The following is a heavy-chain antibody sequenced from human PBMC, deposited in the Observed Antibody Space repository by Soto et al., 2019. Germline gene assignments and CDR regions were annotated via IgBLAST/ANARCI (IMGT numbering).Heavy chain of an antibody. CDR1: GFTFSSYG. D-gene: IGHD6-19*01. CDR3: AQDTGIEVAVCDY. J-gene: IGHJ4*02. CDR2: ISYDGSNK. V-gene: IGHV3-30*18. Sequence: QVQLVESGGGVVQPGRSLRLSCAASGFTFSSYGMRWVRQAPGKGLEWVAVISYDGSNKYYADSVKGRSTISSDNSKNTLYLQMNSPRAEDTAVYYCAQDTGIEVAVCDYGGQGTLVTVSS.